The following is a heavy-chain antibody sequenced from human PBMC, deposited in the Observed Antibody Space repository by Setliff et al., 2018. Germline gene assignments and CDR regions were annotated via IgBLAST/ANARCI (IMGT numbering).Heavy chain of an antibody. Sequence: GASVKVSCKTSGYTFHDYAISWVRQAPGQGLEWVGWISAYNGKTYSAQKFQDRVTLTTHTSTNMGYLELRDLRSDDTAVYYCLRLVRYCTKIACQATSGDEVWGLGTLVTVSS. CDR1: GYTFHDYA. J-gene: IGHJ4*02. V-gene: IGHV1-18*01. CDR2: ISAYNGKT. D-gene: IGHD2-8*01. CDR3: LRLVRYCTKIACQATSGDEV.